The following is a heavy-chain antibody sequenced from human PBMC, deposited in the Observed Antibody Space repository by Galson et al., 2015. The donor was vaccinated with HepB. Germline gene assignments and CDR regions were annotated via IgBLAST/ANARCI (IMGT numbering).Heavy chain of an antibody. D-gene: IGHD3-9*01. CDR2: FDPEDGET. CDR1: GYTLTELS. Sequence: SVKVSCKVSGYTLTELSMHWVRQAPGKGLEWMGGFDPEDGETIYAQKFQGRVTMTEDTSTDTAYMELSSLRSEDTAVYYCATPGGRYFDWPIREYFQHWGQGTLVTVSS. V-gene: IGHV1-24*01. J-gene: IGHJ1*01. CDR3: ATPGGRYFDWPIREYFQH.